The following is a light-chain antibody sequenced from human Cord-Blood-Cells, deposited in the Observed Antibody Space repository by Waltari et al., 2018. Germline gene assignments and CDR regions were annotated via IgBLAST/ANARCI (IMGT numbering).Light chain of an antibody. CDR2: DCR. V-gene: IGLV2-14*01. CDR3: SSYTSSSTLYV. J-gene: IGLJ1*01. CDR1: SSDVGGYNY. Sequence: QSALTQPASVSGSPGQSITISCTGTSSDVGGYNYVSRYQQHPGKAPKLMIKDCRNRPSGVSNRFSCSKAGNTASLTISGLQAEDEADYYCSSYTSSSTLYVFGTGTKVTVL.